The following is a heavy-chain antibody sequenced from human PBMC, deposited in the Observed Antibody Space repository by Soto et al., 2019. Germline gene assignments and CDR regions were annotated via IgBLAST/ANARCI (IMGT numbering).Heavy chain of an antibody. CDR2: ISSSSSYI. CDR1: GYTFSSYS. CDR3: ARDSIAVAGTFGY. Sequence: EVQLVESGGGLVKPGGSLRLSCAASGYTFSSYSMNWVRQAPGKGLEWVSSISSSSSYIYYADSVKGRFTISRDNAKNSLYLQMNSLRAEDRAVYYCARDSIAVAGTFGYWGQGTLVTVSS. D-gene: IGHD6-19*01. J-gene: IGHJ4*02. V-gene: IGHV3-21*01.